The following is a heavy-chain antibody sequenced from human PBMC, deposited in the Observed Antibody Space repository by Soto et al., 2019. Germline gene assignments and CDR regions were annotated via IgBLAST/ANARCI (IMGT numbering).Heavy chain of an antibody. CDR3: ARAGESSWSLYYYYGMDA. CDR2: IYYSGST. Sequence: PSETLSLTCTVSGGSISSGGYYWSWIRQHPGKGLEWIGYIYYSGSTYYNPSLKSRVTISVDTSKNHFSLKLSSVTAADTALYYCARAGESSWSLYYYYGMDAWGQGTTVTVSS. J-gene: IGHJ6*02. V-gene: IGHV4-31*03. D-gene: IGHD6-13*01. CDR1: GGSISSGGYY.